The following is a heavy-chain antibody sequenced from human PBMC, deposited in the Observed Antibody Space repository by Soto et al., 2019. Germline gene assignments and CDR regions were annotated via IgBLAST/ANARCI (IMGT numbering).Heavy chain of an antibody. V-gene: IGHV1-18*01. CDR3: ARDRGVAPPVAGNTHYYYYMDV. J-gene: IGHJ6*03. D-gene: IGHD6-19*01. CDR1: GYSFTNYG. CDR2: ISAYNGNT. Sequence: QDQLVQSGVEVKKPGASVKVSCKASGYSFTNYGITWVRQAPGQGFEWMGWISAYNGNTNYAQQFQGRVTMTTDASTSTAYLELRSLKSDYTAVYYCARDRGVAPPVAGNTHYYYYMDVWGKGTTVTVSS.